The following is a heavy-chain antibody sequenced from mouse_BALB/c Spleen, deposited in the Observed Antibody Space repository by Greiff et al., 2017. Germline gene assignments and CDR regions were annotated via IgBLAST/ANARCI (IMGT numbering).Heavy chain of an antibody. Sequence: VQGVESGPDLVAPSQSLSITCTVSGFSLTSYGVHWVRQPPGKGLEWLVVIWSDGSTTYNSALKSRLSISKDNSKSQVFLKMNSLQTDDTAMYYCARHRNDYWYFDVWGAGTTVTVSS. CDR2: IWSDGST. CDR3: ARHRNDYWYFDV. V-gene: IGHV2-6-2*01. D-gene: IGHD2-3*01. CDR1: GFSLTSYG. J-gene: IGHJ1*01.